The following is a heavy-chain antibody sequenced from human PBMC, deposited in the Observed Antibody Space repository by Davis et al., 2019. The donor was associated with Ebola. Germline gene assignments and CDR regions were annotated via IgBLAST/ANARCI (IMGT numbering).Heavy chain of an antibody. CDR2: ISGSGGAI. V-gene: IGHV3-48*02. D-gene: IGHD6-19*01. CDR1: GFNFRNYN. J-gene: IGHJ5*01. Sequence: LSLTCAGSGFNFRNYNMNWVRQAPGRGLEWVSYISGSGGAIYYADSVKGRLTISRDNAKNSLSLQMNSLRDEDTAVYYCARDSGWSGVVSWGQGTLVTVSS. CDR3: ARDSGWSGVVS.